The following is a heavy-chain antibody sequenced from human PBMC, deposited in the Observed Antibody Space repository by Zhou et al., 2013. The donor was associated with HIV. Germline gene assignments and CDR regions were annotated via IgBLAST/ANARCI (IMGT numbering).Heavy chain of an antibody. J-gene: IGHJ3*02. D-gene: IGHD6-19*01. CDR1: GGTFSIYA. CDR2: IIPIFGTA. CDR3: ARAREQWLVQDAFDI. Sequence: QVQLLQSGPEVKKPGSSVKVSCKASGGTFSIYAVSWVRQAPGQGLEWMGGIIPIFGTANYAQKFQGRVTITTDESTSTAYMELSSLRSEDTAVYYCARAREQWLVQDAFDIWGQGTSGHRLF. V-gene: IGHV1-69*05.